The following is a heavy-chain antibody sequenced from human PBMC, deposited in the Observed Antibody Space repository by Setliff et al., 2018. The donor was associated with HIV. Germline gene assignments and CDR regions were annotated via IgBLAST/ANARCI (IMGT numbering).Heavy chain of an antibody. V-gene: IGHV4-34*01. D-gene: IGHD3-16*01. CDR1: GGSISGYY. CDR3: ARMVSDYIGHSDY. J-gene: IGHJ4*02. Sequence: SETLSLTCAVYGGSISGYYWSWIRQPPGKGLEWIGSIWHSGNTYYNPPLRSRVSLSVDTSKNQFSLRLSSVTASDTAVYYCARMVSDYIGHSDYWGQGTLVTVSS. CDR2: IWHSGNT.